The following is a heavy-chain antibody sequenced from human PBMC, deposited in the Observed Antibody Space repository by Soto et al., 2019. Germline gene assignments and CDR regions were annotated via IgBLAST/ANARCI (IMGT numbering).Heavy chain of an antibody. V-gene: IGHV4-39*01. CDR1: GGSLSSRGYY. CDR3: ATSNGFDP. CDR2: IYYSGST. J-gene: IGHJ5*02. Sequence: QLQLQESGPGLVKPSGTLSLTCTVSGGSLSSRGYYWGWIRQPPGKGLEWIGTIYYSGSTYYNPSLKSRVTISVHTSKNQFSLKLSSVNAEDTAVYYCATSNGFDPWGQGTLVTVSS.